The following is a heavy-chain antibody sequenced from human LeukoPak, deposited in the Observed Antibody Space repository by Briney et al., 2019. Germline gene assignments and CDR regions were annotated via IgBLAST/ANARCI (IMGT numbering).Heavy chain of an antibody. CDR1: GGSISSGGFS. Sequence: SQTLSLTCAVSGGSISSGGFSWSWIRQPPGKGLEWIGYIYHSGSTYYNPSLKSRVTISVGRSKNQFSLKLSSVTAADTAVYYCARGIRRYKWFDPWGQGTLVTVSS. D-gene: IGHD2/OR15-2a*01. J-gene: IGHJ5*02. V-gene: IGHV4-30-2*01. CDR3: ARGIRRYKWFDP. CDR2: IYHSGST.